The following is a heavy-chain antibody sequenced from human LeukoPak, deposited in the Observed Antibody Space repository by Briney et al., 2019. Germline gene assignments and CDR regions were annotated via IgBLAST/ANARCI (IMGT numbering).Heavy chain of an antibody. CDR2: IQTGCGT. Sequence: QSGGSLRLSCVVSGFTVTSNYISWVRQAPGKGLEWVSIIQTGCGTSYSDSLMGRFPISRDISKNTVYLKMNSLRTEDTAVHYCADTGVGYWGKGTLVTVS. CDR1: GFTVTSNY. D-gene: IGHD1-14*01. J-gene: IGHJ4*02. V-gene: IGHV3-66*02. CDR3: ADTGVGY.